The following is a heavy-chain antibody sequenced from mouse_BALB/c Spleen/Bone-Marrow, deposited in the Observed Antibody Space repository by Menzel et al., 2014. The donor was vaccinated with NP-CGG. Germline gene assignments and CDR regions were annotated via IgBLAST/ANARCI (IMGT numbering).Heavy chain of an antibody. J-gene: IGHJ2*01. V-gene: IGHV1S127*01. Sequence: VQLQESGAELVKPGASVKMSCKASGYTFTSYWMHWVKQRPGQGLEWIGVIDPSDSYTSYNQKFKGKATLTVDTSSSTAYMQLSSLTSEDSAVYFCTRHTARATSLDYWGQGTTLTVSS. CDR3: TRHTARATSLDY. D-gene: IGHD3-1*01. CDR1: GYTFTSYW. CDR2: IDPSDSYT.